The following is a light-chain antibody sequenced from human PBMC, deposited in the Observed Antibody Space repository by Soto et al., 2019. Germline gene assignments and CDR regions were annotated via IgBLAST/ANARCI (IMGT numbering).Light chain of an antibody. CDR2: GAS. Sequence: EIVMTQSPATLSVSPGERATLSCRASQSVSSNLAWYQQKPGQAPRLLIYGASTRATGIPARFSGSGSGTEFTLNISSLQSEDFAVYYCQRYNNGPPMAFGQGTKVEIK. V-gene: IGKV3-15*01. CDR3: QRYNNGPPMA. J-gene: IGKJ1*01. CDR1: QSVSSN.